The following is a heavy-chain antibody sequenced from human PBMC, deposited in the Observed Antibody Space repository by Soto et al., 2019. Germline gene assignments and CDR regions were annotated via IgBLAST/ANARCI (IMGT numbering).Heavy chain of an antibody. CDR2: ISYDGSNK. CDR3: SFFWSGYYPFGY. D-gene: IGHD3-3*01. J-gene: IGHJ4*02. Sequence: SLKISCAASGFTFSSYGMHWVRQAPGKGLEWVAVISYDGSNKYYADSVKGRFTISRDNSKNTLYLQMNSLRAEDTAVYYCSFFWSGYYPFGYRGQRPLGTVSS. CDR1: GFTFSSYG. V-gene: IGHV3-30*03.